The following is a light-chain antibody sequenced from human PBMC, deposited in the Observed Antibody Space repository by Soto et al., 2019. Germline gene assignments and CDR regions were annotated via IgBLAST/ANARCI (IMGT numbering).Light chain of an antibody. Sequence: DIVMTQSPDSLAVSLGERATINCKSSQSVLYSSNNKNNLVWYQQKPGQPPKLLIYWASTRESGVPDRYSGSGSGTDVNLTISSLQAEDVAVYYCQQSYSTPPTFGQGTQVEIK. CDR1: QSVLYSSNNKNN. CDR2: WAS. CDR3: QQSYSTPPT. J-gene: IGKJ1*01. V-gene: IGKV4-1*01.